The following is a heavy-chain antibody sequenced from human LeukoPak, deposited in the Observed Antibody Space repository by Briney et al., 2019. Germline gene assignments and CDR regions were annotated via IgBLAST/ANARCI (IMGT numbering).Heavy chain of an antibody. Sequence: ASVTVSCTASGDIFTSYYVHWVRQAPGQGLEWMGIINPSGGSTSYAQNFQGRVTMTRDTSTSTVYMELSSLRSEDTAVYYCARDHNFRDYYDSSGYLNWFDPWGQGTLVTVSS. CDR3: ARDHNFRDYYDSSGYLNWFDP. CDR1: GDIFTSYY. J-gene: IGHJ5*02. V-gene: IGHV1-46*01. CDR2: INPSGGST. D-gene: IGHD3-22*01.